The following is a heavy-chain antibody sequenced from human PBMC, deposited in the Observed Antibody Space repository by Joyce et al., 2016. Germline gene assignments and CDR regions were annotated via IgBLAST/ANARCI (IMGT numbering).Heavy chain of an antibody. CDR3: TTDPRY. Sequence: VQLVESGGGLVQPGESLRLSCGVSGLTFRTTWMSWVRQAAGKGREGIGRIKSKNDGGTLDYIETVKGRFTLSRDDSTNTVYLQMDSLKIEDTAMYYCTTDPRYWGRGTLVTVSS. V-gene: IGHV3-15*01. CDR1: GLTFRTTW. J-gene: IGHJ4*02. CDR2: IKSKNDGGTL.